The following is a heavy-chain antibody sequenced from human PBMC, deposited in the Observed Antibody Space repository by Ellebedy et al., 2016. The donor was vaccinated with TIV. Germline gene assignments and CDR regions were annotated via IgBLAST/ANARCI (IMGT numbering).Heavy chain of an antibody. Sequence: MPSETLSLTCTVSGGSISSSSYYWGWIRQPPGKGLEWIGSLYYRGSTYSNPSLKSRVTISVDTSKNQFSLKLSSVTAADTAVYYGATHKKITMVRGVIKLGNWFDPWGQGTLVTVSS. J-gene: IGHJ5*02. D-gene: IGHD3-10*01. CDR2: LYYRGST. CDR1: GGSISSSSYY. V-gene: IGHV4-39*01. CDR3: ATHKKITMVRGVIKLGNWFDP.